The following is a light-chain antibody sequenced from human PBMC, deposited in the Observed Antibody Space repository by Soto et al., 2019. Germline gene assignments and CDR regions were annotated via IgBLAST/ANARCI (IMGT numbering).Light chain of an antibody. CDR2: KAS. Sequence: MQRTLSPSTLSGSVVYRVTITCRASQTISSWLAWYQQKPGKAPKLLIYKASTLKSGVPSRFSGSGSGTEFTLTISSLQPDDFATYYCQKDNSYLEAFGHGTKVDIK. J-gene: IGKJ1*01. CDR1: QTISSW. V-gene: IGKV1-5*03. CDR3: QKDNSYLEA.